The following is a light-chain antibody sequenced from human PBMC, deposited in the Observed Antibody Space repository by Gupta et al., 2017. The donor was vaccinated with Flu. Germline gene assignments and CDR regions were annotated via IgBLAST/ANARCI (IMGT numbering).Light chain of an antibody. CDR2: DAS. Sequence: DRVTITCQASQDISNNLNWSQHKPGKAPTPLLYDASNLETGVPARFSVSGSGTEFTFTISSLQPEDIATYYCQHYDNLLPGTFGPGTKVEIK. CDR3: QHYDNLLPGT. V-gene: IGKV1-33*01. J-gene: IGKJ3*01. CDR1: QDISNN.